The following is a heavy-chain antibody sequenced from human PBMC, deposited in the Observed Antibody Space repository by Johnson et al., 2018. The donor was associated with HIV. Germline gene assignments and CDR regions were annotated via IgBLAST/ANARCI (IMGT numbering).Heavy chain of an antibody. CDR1: GFTFSSYG. V-gene: IGHV3-30*02. CDR3: ARKQWLEIPSDALDV. Sequence: VQLVESGGGVVQPGGSLRLSCAASGFTFSSYGMHWVRQAPGKGLEWVAFIRYDGSNKYYADSVKGRFTISRDNSKKTLYLQMSSLRAEDTAIYYCARKQWLEIPSDALDVWGQGTMVTVSS. J-gene: IGHJ3*01. D-gene: IGHD6-19*01. CDR2: IRYDGSNK.